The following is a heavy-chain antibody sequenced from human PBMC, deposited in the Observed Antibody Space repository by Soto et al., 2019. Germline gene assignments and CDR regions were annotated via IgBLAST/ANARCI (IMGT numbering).Heavy chain of an antibody. CDR2: VGADRGNR. J-gene: IGHJ6*02. Sequence: QVHFVQSGAEVKRPGASVKVSCEARGYTLTTYSIYWVRQAPGQRLEWIGWVGADRGNRRLSQKFHDRVTITRDTPASTVYMELTSLRSEDTAVYYCTRGSPGSSSLLASYYYGMDVWGQGTTVTVSS. CDR3: TRGSPGSSSLLASYYYGMDV. D-gene: IGHD3-10*01. V-gene: IGHV1-3*01. CDR1: GYTLTTYS.